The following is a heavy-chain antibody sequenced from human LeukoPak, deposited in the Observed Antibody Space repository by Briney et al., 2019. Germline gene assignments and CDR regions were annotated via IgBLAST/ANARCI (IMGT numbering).Heavy chain of an antibody. CDR2: IKKDGSEN. CDR1: GFTFSSYW. D-gene: IGHD5-18*01. V-gene: IGHV3-7*01. Sequence: GTSLRLSCAASGFTFSSYWMSWVRQAPGKGLEWVANIKKDGSENYYVDSVKGRFTISRDNAKKSLYLQMKSLRAEDTAVYYCARHLSGVTGYSYGRGIDYWGQGTLVTVSS. CDR3: ARHLSGVTGYSYGRGIDY. J-gene: IGHJ4*02.